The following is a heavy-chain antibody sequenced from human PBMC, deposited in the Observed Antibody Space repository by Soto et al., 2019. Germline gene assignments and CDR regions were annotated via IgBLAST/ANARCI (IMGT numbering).Heavy chain of an antibody. V-gene: IGHV1-2*04. Sequence: ASVKVSCKASGYTFTGYYMHWVRRAPGQGLEWMGWINPNSGGTNYAQKFQGWVTMTRDTSISTAYMELSRLRSDDTAVYYCARDKHSSGYIGAFDIWGQGTMVTVSS. CDR1: GYTFTGYY. CDR2: INPNSGGT. J-gene: IGHJ3*02. D-gene: IGHD3-22*01. CDR3: ARDKHSSGYIGAFDI.